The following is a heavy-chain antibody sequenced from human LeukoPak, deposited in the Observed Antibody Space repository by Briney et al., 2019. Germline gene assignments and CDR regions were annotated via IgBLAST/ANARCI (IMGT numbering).Heavy chain of an antibody. V-gene: IGHV3-21*01. CDR2: ISPNGVIA. J-gene: IGHJ4*02. CDR3: ARDLYSRGWYHVEYGCDY. D-gene: IGHD6-19*01. CDR1: GFTFSSHG. Sequence: GGSPRLSCAASGFTFSSHGMNWVRQAPGKGLEWVSGISPNGVIAYYADSVKGRFTISRDNAKNSLYLQMNSLRAEDTAVYYCARDLYSRGWYHVEYGCDYWRQGTLVTVSS.